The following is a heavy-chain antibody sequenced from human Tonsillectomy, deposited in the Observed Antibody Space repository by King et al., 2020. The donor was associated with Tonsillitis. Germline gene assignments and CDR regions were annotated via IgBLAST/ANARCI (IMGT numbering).Heavy chain of an antibody. CDR3: AREYYGFWSGYYLDY. Sequence: VHLVESGGGVGQPGRSLILSCAASGFTFSTFAMHWVRQAPGKGLEWVAVISFDGTKKYYADSVKGRFTISRDNSNNTLYLQMNSLTPEDTAVFYCAREYYGFWSGYYLDYWGQGILVTVSS. CDR2: ISFDGTKK. D-gene: IGHD3-3*01. CDR1: GFTFSTFA. V-gene: IGHV3-30*01. J-gene: IGHJ4*02.